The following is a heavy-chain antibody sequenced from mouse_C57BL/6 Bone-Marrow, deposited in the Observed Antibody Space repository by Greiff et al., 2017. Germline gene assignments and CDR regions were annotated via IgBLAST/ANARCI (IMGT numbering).Heavy chain of an antibody. CDR2: IDPSDSYT. Sequence: VKLMESGAELVMPGASVKLSCKASGYTFTSYWMHWVKQRPGQGLEWIGEIDPSDSYTNYNQKFKGKSTLTVDKSSSTAYMQLSSLTSEDSAVYYCARRRGSWAWFAYWGQGTLVTVSA. V-gene: IGHV1-69*01. J-gene: IGHJ3*01. CDR1: GYTFTSYW. CDR3: ARRRGSWAWFAY. D-gene: IGHD4-1*01.